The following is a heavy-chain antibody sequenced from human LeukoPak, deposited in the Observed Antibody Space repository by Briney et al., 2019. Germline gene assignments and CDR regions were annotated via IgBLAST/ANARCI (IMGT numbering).Heavy chain of an antibody. J-gene: IGHJ1*01. D-gene: IGHD3-10*01. CDR1: GFTFSSYA. CDR2: ISCDGSNK. Sequence: GGSLRLSCAASGFTFSSYAMHWVRQAPGKGLEWVAVISCDGSNKYYADSVKGRFTISRDNSKNTLYLQMNSLRAEDTAVYYCARDRITMVRGVASAEYFQHWGQGTLVTVSS. CDR3: ARDRITMVRGVASAEYFQH. V-gene: IGHV3-30*04.